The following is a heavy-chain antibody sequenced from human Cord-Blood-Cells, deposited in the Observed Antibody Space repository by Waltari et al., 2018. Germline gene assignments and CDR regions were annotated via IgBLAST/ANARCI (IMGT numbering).Heavy chain of an antibody. D-gene: IGHD1-26*01. J-gene: IGHJ4*02. CDR1: GFTFSSYA. CDR2: ISGSGGST. CDR3: AKDTQLQVGATSPFDY. Sequence: EVQLLESGGGLVQPGGSLRLSCAASGFTFSSYAMSWVRQAPGKGLEWVSAISGSGGSTYYADSVKGRFTSSRDNSKNTLYLQMNSLRAEDTAVYYCAKDTQLQVGATSPFDYWGQGTLVTVSS. V-gene: IGHV3-23*01.